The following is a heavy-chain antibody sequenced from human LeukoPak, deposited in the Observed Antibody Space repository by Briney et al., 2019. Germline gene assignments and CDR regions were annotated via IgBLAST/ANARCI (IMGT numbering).Heavy chain of an antibody. Sequence: PGGSLRLSCAASGFTFSSYDMTWVRQAPGKGLEWVSSITSSSSYIYYADSVKGRFTISRDNAKNSLYLQLNSLRAEDTAVYYCVRLYDDYTNGHFDSWGQGTLVTVSS. V-gene: IGHV3-21*01. CDR1: GFTFSSYD. J-gene: IGHJ4*02. CDR3: VRLYDDYTNGHFDS. CDR2: ITSSSSYI. D-gene: IGHD4-11*01.